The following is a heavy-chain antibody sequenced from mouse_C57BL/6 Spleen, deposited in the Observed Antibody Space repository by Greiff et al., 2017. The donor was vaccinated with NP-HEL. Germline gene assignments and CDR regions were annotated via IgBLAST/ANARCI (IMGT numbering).Heavy chain of an antibody. CDR2: IYWDDDK. CDR3: ARLEDYYGSSYEYWYFDV. V-gene: IGHV8-12*01. D-gene: IGHD1-1*01. Sequence: QVTLKVSGPGILQSSQTLSLTCSFSGFSLSTSGMGVSWIRQPSGKGLEWLAHIYWDDDKRYNPSLKSRLTISKDTSRNQVFLKITSVDTADTATYYCARLEDYYGSSYEYWYFDVWGTGTTVTVSS. J-gene: IGHJ1*03. CDR1: GFSLSTSGMG.